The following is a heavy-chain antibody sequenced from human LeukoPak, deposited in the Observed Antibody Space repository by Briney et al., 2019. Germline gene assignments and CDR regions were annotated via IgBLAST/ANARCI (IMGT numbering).Heavy chain of an antibody. V-gene: IGHV3-21*01. J-gene: IGHJ1*01. Sequence: GGSLRLSCAASGFTFSTYSMNWVRQAPGKGLEWLSFISTSSSHTYYADSVRGRFTISRDNAKNSLYLQMNSLRAEVTAVYCLAGVGLVFDLTRHWGQGNL. D-gene: IGHD3-9*01. CDR3: AGVGLVFDLTRH. CDR1: GFTFSTYS. CDR2: ISTSSSHT.